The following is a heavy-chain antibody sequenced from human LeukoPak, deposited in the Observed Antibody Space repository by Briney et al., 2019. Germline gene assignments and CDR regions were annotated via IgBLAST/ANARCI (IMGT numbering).Heavy chain of an antibody. J-gene: IGHJ4*02. CDR2: ISSSSSTI. CDR3: ARVVRVSSSSLIDY. D-gene: IGHD6-6*01. CDR1: GFTFSSYS. V-gene: IGHV3-48*01. Sequence: GGSLRLSCAASGFTFSSYSMNWVRQAPGKGLEWVSYISSSSSTIYYADSVKGRFTISRDNAKNSLYLQMNGLRAEDTAVYYCARVVRVSSSSLIDYWGQGTLVTVSS.